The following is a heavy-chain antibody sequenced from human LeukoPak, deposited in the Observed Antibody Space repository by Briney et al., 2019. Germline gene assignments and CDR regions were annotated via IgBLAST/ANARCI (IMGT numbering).Heavy chain of an antibody. J-gene: IGHJ6*03. V-gene: IGHV4-39*07. CDR1: GGSISSSSYY. CDR2: IYYSGST. D-gene: IGHD3-10*01. Sequence: PSETLSLTCTVSGGSISSSSYYWGWIRQPPGKGLEWIGSIYYSGSTYYNPSLKSRVTISVDTSKNQFSLKLSSVTAADTAVYYCASQTGSFYYYYYYMDVWGKGTTVTVSS. CDR3: ASQTGSFYYYYYYMDV.